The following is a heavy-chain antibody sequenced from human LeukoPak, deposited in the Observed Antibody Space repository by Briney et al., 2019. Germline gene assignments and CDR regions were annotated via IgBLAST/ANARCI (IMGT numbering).Heavy chain of an antibody. CDR2: IYYSGST. CDR1: GGSISSSSYY. V-gene: IGHV4-39*07. Sequence: SETLSLTCTVSGGSISSSSYYWGWIRQPPGKGLEWIGSIYYSGSTYYNPSLKSRVTISVDTSKNQFSLKLSSVTAADTAVYYCASRSYSSSPGYFDYWGQGTLVTVSS. CDR3: ASRSYSSSPGYFDY. D-gene: IGHD6-6*01. J-gene: IGHJ4*02.